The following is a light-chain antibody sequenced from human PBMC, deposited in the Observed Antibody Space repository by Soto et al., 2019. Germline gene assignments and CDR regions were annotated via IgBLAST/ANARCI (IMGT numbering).Light chain of an antibody. CDR1: QSISSW. CDR3: QQYNSYSPLT. V-gene: IGKV1-5*03. CDR2: KAS. J-gene: IGKJ4*01. Sequence: IQMYQSPSPLSATKGDRVTITCRASQSISSWLAWYQQKPGKAPKLLIYKASSLESGVPSRFSGSGSGTEFTLTISSLQPDDFATYYCQQYNSYSPLTFGGGTKVDIK.